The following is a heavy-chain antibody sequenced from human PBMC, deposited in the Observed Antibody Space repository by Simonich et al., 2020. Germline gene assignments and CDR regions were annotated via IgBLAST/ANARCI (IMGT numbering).Heavy chain of an antibody. J-gene: IGHJ4*02. CDR2: INHRGST. CDR1: GGSFRGYY. V-gene: IGHV4-34*01. D-gene: IGHD1-1*01. Sequence: QVQLQQWGAVLLKPSETLSLTCAVYGGSFRGYYWSLIRQPPGKWLEWIGEINHRGSTNYTPSLKSRVTISVDTSKNQFSLKRSAVTAADTAVYYCARHLQLGPFDYWGQGTLVTVSS. CDR3: ARHLQLGPFDY.